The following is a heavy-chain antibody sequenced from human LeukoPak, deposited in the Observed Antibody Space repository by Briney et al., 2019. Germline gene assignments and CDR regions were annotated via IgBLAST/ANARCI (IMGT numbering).Heavy chain of an antibody. Sequence: GGSLRLSCAASGFTVSSNYMSWVRQAPGKGLEWVSVIHSGGTTYYADSVKGRFTISRDNSKNTLYLQMNSLRAEDTAVYYCASGDHAGYFDYWGQGTLVTVSS. CDR1: GFTVSSNY. CDR3: ASGDHAGYFDY. J-gene: IGHJ4*02. CDR2: IHSGGTT. V-gene: IGHV3-53*01. D-gene: IGHD1-14*01.